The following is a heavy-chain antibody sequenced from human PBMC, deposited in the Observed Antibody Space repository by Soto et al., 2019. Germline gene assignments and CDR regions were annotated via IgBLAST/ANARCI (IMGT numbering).Heavy chain of an antibody. Sequence: EVQLLESGGGLVQPGGSLRLSCAASGFTFSSYALSCVRQAPGKGLEWVSIIGNSGGSTFYADSVKGRCTISRDNSKNTLYLQMNNLRAEDTAVYYCAKHFDSGCPDYWGQGTLVTVSS. D-gene: IGHD6-19*01. V-gene: IGHV3-23*01. CDR1: GFTFSSYA. J-gene: IGHJ4*02. CDR3: AKHFDSGCPDY. CDR2: IGNSGGST.